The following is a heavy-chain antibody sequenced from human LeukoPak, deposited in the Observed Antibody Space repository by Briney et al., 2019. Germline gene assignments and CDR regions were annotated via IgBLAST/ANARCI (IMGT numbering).Heavy chain of an antibody. D-gene: IGHD3-22*01. Sequence: GGSLRLSCAASGFTFSSYSMNWVRQAPGKGLEWVSYISSSSSSTIYYADSVKGRFTISRDNAKNSLYLQMNSLRAEDTAVYYCARDYYDSSGIDYWGQGTLVTVSS. J-gene: IGHJ4*02. CDR1: GFTFSSYS. CDR2: ISSSSSSTI. V-gene: IGHV3-48*04. CDR3: ARDYYDSSGIDY.